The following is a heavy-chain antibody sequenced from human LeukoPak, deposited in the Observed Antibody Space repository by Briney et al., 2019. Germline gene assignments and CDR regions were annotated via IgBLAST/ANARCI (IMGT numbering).Heavy chain of an antibody. V-gene: IGHV3-23*01. J-gene: IGHJ4*02. CDR2: ISGSGGTT. D-gene: IGHD1-14*01. CDR3: ARVRRGTSIDY. Sequence: GGSLRLSCAASGFTFSSYAMSWVRQAPGKGLEWVSVISGSGGTTYYADSVQGRFTISRDNAKNSLYLQMNSLRAEDTAVYYCARVRRGTSIDYWGQGTLVTVSS. CDR1: GFTFSSYA.